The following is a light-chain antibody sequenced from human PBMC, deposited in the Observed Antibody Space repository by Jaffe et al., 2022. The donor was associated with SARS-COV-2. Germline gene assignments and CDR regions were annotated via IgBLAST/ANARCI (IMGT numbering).Light chain of an antibody. Sequence: QTVVTQEPSSSVSPGGTVTLTCGLSSGSVSTTYYPSWYQQTPGQAPRTLIYFTNTRSSGVPDRFSGSILGNKAALTITGAQADDESDYYCVLYMGSGSWMFGGGTKLTVL. J-gene: IGLJ3*02. CDR2: FTN. CDR1: SGSVSTTYY. CDR3: VLYMGSGSWM. V-gene: IGLV8-61*01.